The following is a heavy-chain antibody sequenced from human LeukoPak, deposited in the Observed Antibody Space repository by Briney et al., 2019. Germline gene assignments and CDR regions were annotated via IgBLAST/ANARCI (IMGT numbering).Heavy chain of an antibody. J-gene: IGHJ4*02. CDR3: AREIPAAGHFDY. CDR1: GGSISGSY. V-gene: IGHV4-59*12. D-gene: IGHD6-13*01. Sequence: PSETLSLTCSVSGGSISGSYWMWIRQSPGKGLEWIGYIYYSGATSYNPSLRGRVTYFVDTSKNQFSLKLSSVTAADTAMYYCAREIPAAGHFDYWGQGALVAVSS. CDR2: IYYSGAT.